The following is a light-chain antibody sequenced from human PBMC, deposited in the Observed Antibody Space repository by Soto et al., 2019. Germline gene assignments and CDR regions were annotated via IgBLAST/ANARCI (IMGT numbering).Light chain of an antibody. V-gene: IGKV3-15*01. CDR3: QQYNNWPWT. J-gene: IGKJ1*01. CDR2: DAS. Sequence: EIVMTQSPATLSVSPGERATLSCRASQSVSSNLAWYQQKPGQAPRFLIYDASTRATGIPARFSGSGSGTEFTLTISSLQSEDFAVYYCQQYNNWPWTFGQGTKVDIK. CDR1: QSVSSN.